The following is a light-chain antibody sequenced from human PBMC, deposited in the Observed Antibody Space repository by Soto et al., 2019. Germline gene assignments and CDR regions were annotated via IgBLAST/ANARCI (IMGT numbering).Light chain of an antibody. V-gene: IGLV1-51*01. J-gene: IGLJ3*02. CDR2: DND. Sequence: QSVLTQPPSVSAAPGQTITISCSGSSSNIGTNFVSWYHQLPRAAPKLLIYDNDKRPSGIPDRFSGSKSGTSATLGITGLQTGDEADYYCGTWDNSLRAGVFGGGTKVTVL. CDR3: GTWDNSLRAGV. CDR1: SSNIGTNF.